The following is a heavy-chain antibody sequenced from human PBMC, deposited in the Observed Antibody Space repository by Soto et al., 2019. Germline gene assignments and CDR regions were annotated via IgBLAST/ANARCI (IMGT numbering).Heavy chain of an antibody. CDR1: GFTFSSYA. CDR2: ISGSGGST. J-gene: IGHJ5*02. CDR3: AKGHDCGEHPEVCWFDP. D-gene: IGHD4-17*01. V-gene: IGHV3-23*01. Sequence: EVQLLESGGGLVQPGGSLRLSCAASGFTFSSYAMSWVRQAPGKGLEWVSAISGSGGSTYYADSVKGRFTISRDNSKKTLYLQMNRLRAEDTAVYYCAKGHDCGEHPEVCWFDPWGQGTLVTVFS.